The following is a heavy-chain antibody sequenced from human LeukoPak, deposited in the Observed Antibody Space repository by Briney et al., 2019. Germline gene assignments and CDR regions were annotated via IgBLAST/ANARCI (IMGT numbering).Heavy chain of an antibody. CDR3: ARDLGYCSSTSCYWYYFDY. V-gene: IGHV1-18*01. J-gene: IGHJ4*02. CDR2: ISAYNGNT. D-gene: IGHD2-2*01. CDR1: GYTFTSYG. Sequence: ASVKVSCKASGYTFTSYGISWVRQAPGQGLEWMGWISAYNGNTNYAQKLQGRVTMTTDTSTSTAYMELSSLRSEDTAVYYCARDLGYCSSTSCYWYYFDYWGQGTLVTVSS.